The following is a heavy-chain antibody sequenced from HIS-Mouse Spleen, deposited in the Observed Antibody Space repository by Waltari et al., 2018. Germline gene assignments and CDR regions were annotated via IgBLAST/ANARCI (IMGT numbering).Heavy chain of an antibody. Sequence: EVQLVESGGGLVKPGGSLRLSCAASGFTFSNAWMSWVRQAPGKGLEWVGRIKSKTDGGTTDYAAPVKGRFTISRDDSKNTLYLQMNSLKTEDTAVYYCTTDYGLNWGSFDYWGQGTLVTVSS. CDR3: TTDYGLNWGSFDY. CDR2: IKSKTDGGTT. J-gene: IGHJ4*02. V-gene: IGHV3-15*01. D-gene: IGHD7-27*01. CDR1: GFTFSNAW.